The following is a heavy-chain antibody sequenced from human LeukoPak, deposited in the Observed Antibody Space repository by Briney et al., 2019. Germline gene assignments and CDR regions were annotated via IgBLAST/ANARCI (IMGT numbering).Heavy chain of an antibody. V-gene: IGHV5-51*01. CDR2: IYPDDSDT. D-gene: IGHD2-8*01. CDR3: ARHGHCTNGVCYSNYYYYMDV. CDR1: GYSFTSYW. J-gene: IGHJ6*03. Sequence: PGESLKISCKGSGYSFTSYWIGWVRQMPGKGLEWMGIIYPDDSDTRYSPSFEGQVIISVDKSISTAYPQWSSLKASDTATYYCARHGHCTNGVCYSNYYYYMDVWGKGTTVTVSS.